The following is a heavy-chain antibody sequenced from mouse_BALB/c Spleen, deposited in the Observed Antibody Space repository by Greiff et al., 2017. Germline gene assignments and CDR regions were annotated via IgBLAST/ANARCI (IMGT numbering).Heavy chain of an antibody. CDR3: ARGGLRRDFDY. CDR1: GYTFTSYW. Sequence: QVQLQQPGAELVKPGAPVKLSCKASGYTFTSYWMNWVKQRPGRGLEWIGRIDPSDSETHYNQKFKDKATLTVDKSSSTAYIQLSSLTSEDSAVYYCARGGLRRDFDYWGQGTTLTVSS. V-gene: IGHV1-69*02. J-gene: IGHJ2*01. CDR2: IDPSDSET. D-gene: IGHD2-2*01.